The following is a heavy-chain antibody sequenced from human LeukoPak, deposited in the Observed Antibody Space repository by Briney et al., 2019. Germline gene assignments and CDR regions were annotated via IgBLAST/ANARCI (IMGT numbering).Heavy chain of an antibody. V-gene: IGHV3-48*02. D-gene: IGHD1-26*01. CDR2: ISSGSSPI. CDR1: GFTFSSYS. Sequence: GGSLRLSCAASGFTFSSYSMNWVRQAPGKGLEWDSYISSGSSPIYYADSVKGRFTISRDGAKNSLYLQMNSLRDEDTAVYYCARGLVGATNWFDPWGQGTLVTVSS. J-gene: IGHJ5*02. CDR3: ARGLVGATNWFDP.